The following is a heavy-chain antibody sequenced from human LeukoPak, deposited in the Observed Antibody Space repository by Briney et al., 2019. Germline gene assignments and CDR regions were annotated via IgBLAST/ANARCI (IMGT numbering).Heavy chain of an antibody. D-gene: IGHD4-11*01. CDR3: VGVARPTTNYFDY. Sequence: SETLSLTCAVYGVSFSGYYWSWIRQPPGKGLEWIGEINHSGSTNYNPSLKSRVTISVDTSKNQFSLKLISVTAADTAVYYCVGVARPTTNYFDYWGQGTLVTVSS. V-gene: IGHV4-34*01. CDR2: INHSGST. CDR1: GVSFSGYY. J-gene: IGHJ4*02.